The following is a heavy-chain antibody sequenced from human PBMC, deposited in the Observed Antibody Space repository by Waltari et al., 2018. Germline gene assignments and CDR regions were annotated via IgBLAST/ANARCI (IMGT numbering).Heavy chain of an antibody. D-gene: IGHD3-3*01. Sequence: VQLVESGGGLIQPGGSLRLSCAASVFTVSSNYMSCVRQSPGKGLEWVSVIYSGGSTYYADSVKGRFTISRDNSKNTLYLQMNSLSAEDTAVYYCARGEWLLSYGMDVWGQGTTVTVSS. J-gene: IGHJ6*02. V-gene: IGHV3-53*01. CDR2: IYSGGST. CDR1: VFTVSSNY. CDR3: ARGEWLLSYGMDV.